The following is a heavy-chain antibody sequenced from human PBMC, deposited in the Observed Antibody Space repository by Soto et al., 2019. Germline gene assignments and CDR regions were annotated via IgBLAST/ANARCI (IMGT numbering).Heavy chain of an antibody. D-gene: IGHD6-19*01. CDR3: TKDRPDSSGWYPNAEYFQH. CDR2: ISGSGGST. Sequence: GGSLRLSCAASGFTFSSYAMSWVRQAPGKGLEWVSAISGSGGSTYYADSVKGRFNISRDNSKNTLYLQMNSLRAEDTAVYYCTKDRPDSSGWYPNAEYFQHWGQGTLVTVSS. CDR1: GFTFSSYA. V-gene: IGHV3-23*01. J-gene: IGHJ1*01.